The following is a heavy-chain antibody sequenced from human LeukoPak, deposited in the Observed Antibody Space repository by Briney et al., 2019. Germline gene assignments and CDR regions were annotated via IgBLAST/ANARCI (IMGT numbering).Heavy chain of an antibody. D-gene: IGHD5-24*01. J-gene: IGHJ4*02. V-gene: IGHV3-30*18. Sequence: PGRSLRLSCVASGFTFSSYGIHWVRQAPGKGLEWVAVISYDGSNKYYSDSVKGRFTISRDNSKNTLYLQMNSLRAEDTAVYYSAKDPSMRWLQFSYFDYWGQGTLVTVSS. CDR2: ISYDGSNK. CDR3: AKDPSMRWLQFSYFDY. CDR1: GFTFSSYG.